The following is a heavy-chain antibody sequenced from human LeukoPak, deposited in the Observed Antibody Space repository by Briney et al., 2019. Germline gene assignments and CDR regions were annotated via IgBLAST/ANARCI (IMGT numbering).Heavy chain of an antibody. V-gene: IGHV1-2*02. CDR3: ARVLDTAMVTRAFDI. CDR1: GYTFTGYY. CDR2: INPNSGGT. Sequence: PLASVKVSCKASGYTFTGYYMHWVRQAPGQGLEWMGWINPNSGGTNYAQKFQGRVTMTRDTSTSTAYMELRSLRSDDTAVYYCARVLDTAMVTRAFDIWGQGTMVTVSS. D-gene: IGHD5-18*01. J-gene: IGHJ3*02.